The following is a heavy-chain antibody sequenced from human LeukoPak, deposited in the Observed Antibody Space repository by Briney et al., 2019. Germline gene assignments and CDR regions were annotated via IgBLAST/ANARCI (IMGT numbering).Heavy chain of an antibody. CDR1: GFTFSSYS. J-gene: IGHJ4*02. Sequence: NAGGSLRLSCAASGFTFSSYSMNWVRQAPGKGLEWVSSISSSSSYIYYADSVKGRFTISRDNAKNSLYLQMNSLRAEDTAVYYCASRNYYDSSGYAYWGQGTLVTVSS. V-gene: IGHV3-21*01. D-gene: IGHD3-22*01. CDR2: ISSSSSYI. CDR3: ASRNYYDSSGYAY.